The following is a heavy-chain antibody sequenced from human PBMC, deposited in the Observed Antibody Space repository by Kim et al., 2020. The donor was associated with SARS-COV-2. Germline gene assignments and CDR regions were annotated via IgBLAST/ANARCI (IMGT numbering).Heavy chain of an antibody. Sequence: GGSLRLSCAASGFTFDDYAMHWVRQAPGKGLEWVSLISGDGGSTYYADSVKGRFTISRDNSKNSLYLQMNSLRTEDTALYYCAKDMGIGESSSWKLPFDYWGQGTLVTVSS. D-gene: IGHD6-13*01. V-gene: IGHV3-43*02. CDR2: ISGDGGST. CDR1: GFTFDDYA. CDR3: AKDMGIGESSSWKLPFDY. J-gene: IGHJ4*02.